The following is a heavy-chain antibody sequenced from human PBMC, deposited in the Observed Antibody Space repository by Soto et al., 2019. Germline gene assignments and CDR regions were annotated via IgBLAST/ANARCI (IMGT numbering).Heavy chain of an antibody. Sequence: ASVKVSCKASGYTFTSYGISWVRQAPGQGLEWMGWISAYNGNTNYAQKLQGRVTMTTDTSTSTAYMELRSLRSDDTAVYYCARVLHDYGDYYYYGMDVWGQGTTVTVSS. D-gene: IGHD4-17*01. CDR3: ARVLHDYGDYYYYGMDV. V-gene: IGHV1-18*01. CDR1: GYTFTSYG. CDR2: ISAYNGNT. J-gene: IGHJ6*02.